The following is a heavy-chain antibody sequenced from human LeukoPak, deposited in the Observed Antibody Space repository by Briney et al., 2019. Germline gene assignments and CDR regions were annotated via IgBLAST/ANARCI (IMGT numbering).Heavy chain of an antibody. Sequence: TGGSLRLSCAASGFTFSTNSMNWVRQAPGKGLEWVSYISSRSNTTYYADSVKGRFTISRDNAKTSLYLQMNSLRAEDTAVYYCASVIVGAAGTDYWGQGILVTVSS. CDR1: GFTFSTNS. J-gene: IGHJ4*02. V-gene: IGHV3-48*01. D-gene: IGHD1-26*01. CDR2: ISSRSNTT. CDR3: ASVIVGAAGTDY.